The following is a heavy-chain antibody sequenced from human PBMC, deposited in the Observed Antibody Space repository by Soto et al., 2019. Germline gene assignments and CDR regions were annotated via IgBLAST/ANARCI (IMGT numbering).Heavy chain of an antibody. CDR1: GGSISSPSYN. J-gene: IGHJ4*02. CDR3: ATVASTHFDS. D-gene: IGHD4-17*01. V-gene: IGHV4-39*01. CDR2: FFYGGRT. Sequence: QVQLQESGPGLLKPSETLSLTCTVSGGSISSPSYNWGWVRQPPGKGPEWIGSFFYGGRTHYNPSLQSRLAISVDTARSQVSLILTSVRAADTAVYYCATVASTHFDSWGQGALVTVSS.